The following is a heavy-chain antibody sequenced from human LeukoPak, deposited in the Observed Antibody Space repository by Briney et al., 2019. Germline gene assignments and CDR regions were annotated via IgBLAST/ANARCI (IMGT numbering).Heavy chain of an antibody. CDR3: ATKTDSSGYYSHDDAFDI. CDR2: MNPNSGNT. CDR1: GYTFTSYD. J-gene: IGHJ3*02. D-gene: IGHD3-22*01. V-gene: IGHV1-8*03. Sequence: GASVKVSCKASGYTFTSYDINWVRQATGQGLERMGWMNPNSGNTGYAQKFQGRVTITRNTSISTAYMELSSLRSEDTAVYYCATKTDSSGYYSHDDAFDIWGQGTMVTVSS.